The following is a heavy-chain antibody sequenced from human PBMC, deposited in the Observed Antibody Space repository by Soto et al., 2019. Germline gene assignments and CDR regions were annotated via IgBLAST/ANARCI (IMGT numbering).Heavy chain of an antibody. CDR2: ITSSGFDI. CDR1: GFPFSSYS. J-gene: IGHJ5*02. CDR3: TRRTRTTYAP. V-gene: IGHV3-21*06. Sequence: EVQLVESGGGLVKPGGSLRLSCTASGFPFSSYSMSWVRQAPGKGLEWVSSITSSGFDIYYADSVKGRFSISRDNAKNSLSLQMNSLRADDTAVYFCTRRTRTTYAPWGQVTLVTVSS. D-gene: IGHD1-1*01.